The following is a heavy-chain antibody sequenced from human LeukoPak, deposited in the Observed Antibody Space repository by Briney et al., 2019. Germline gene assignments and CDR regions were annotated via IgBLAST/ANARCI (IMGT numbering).Heavy chain of an antibody. Sequence: ASVKVSCKASGYTFTGYYTHWVRQAPGQGLEWMGWINPNSGGTNYAQKFQGRVTMTRDTSISTAYMELRSLRSDDTAVYYCARDYYDSTNWFDPWGQGTLVTVSS. D-gene: IGHD3-22*01. V-gene: IGHV1-2*02. CDR2: INPNSGGT. J-gene: IGHJ5*02. CDR3: ARDYYDSTNWFDP. CDR1: GYTFTGYY.